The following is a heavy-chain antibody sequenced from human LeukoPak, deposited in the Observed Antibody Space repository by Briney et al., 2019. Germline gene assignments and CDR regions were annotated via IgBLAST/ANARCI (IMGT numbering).Heavy chain of an antibody. CDR2: IIPIFGTA. V-gene: IGHV1-69*06. D-gene: IGHD6-13*01. CDR3: AGGGYSSSWYAFDI. J-gene: IGHJ3*02. CDR1: GYTFTIYG. Sequence: SVSVSCKASGYTFTIYGISWVRQAPGQGLEWMGGIIPIFGTANYAQKFQGRVTITADKSTSTAYMELSSLRSEDTAVYYCAGGGYSSSWYAFDIWGQGTMVTVSS.